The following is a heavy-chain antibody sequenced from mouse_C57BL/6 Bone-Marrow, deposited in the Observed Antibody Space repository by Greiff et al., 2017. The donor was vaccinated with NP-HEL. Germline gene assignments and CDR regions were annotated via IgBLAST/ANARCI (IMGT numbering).Heavy chain of an antibody. J-gene: IGHJ4*01. D-gene: IGHD5-5*01. CDR2: IDPSDSYT. Sequence: VKLQQPGAELVKRGEEVKREGKVEGEDGRGDGREGGGGRPGQGLEWIGEIDPSDSYTNYNQKFKGKATLTVDTSSSTAYMQLSSLTSEDSAVYYCAAYLSMDYWGQGTSVTVSS. CDR1: GEDGRGDG. CDR3: AAYLSMDY. V-gene: IGHV1-50*01.